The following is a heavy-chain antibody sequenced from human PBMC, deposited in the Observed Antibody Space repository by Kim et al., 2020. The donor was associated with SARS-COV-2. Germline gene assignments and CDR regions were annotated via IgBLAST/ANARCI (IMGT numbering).Heavy chain of an antibody. CDR3: ARVKGQWLITPRAHIDY. CDR2: IYSGGST. J-gene: IGHJ4*02. D-gene: IGHD6-19*01. CDR1: GFTVSSNY. V-gene: IGHV3-53*01. Sequence: GGSLRLSCAASGFTVSSNYMSWVRQAPGKGLEWVSVIYSGGSTYYADSVKGRFTISRDNSKNTLYPQMNSLRAEDTAVYYCARVKGQWLITPRAHIDYWGQGTLVTVSS.